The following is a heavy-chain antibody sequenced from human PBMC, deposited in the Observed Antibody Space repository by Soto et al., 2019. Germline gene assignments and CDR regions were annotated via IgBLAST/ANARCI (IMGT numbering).Heavy chain of an antibody. Sequence: ASVKVSCKASGYTLSSYGIIWLQQAPGQYHEWMGWIRIYNGNTNNAQKHQGGVTMTTDTSTRTAFMVLGSVISDDSAVYYCARDYYVFRCDYYFPVPWFDAWGQGSLVIVSS. J-gene: IGHJ5*02. D-gene: IGHD3-3*01. CDR1: GYTLSSYG. CDR3: ARDYYVFRCDYYFPVPWFDA. CDR2: IRIYNGNT. V-gene: IGHV1-18*01.